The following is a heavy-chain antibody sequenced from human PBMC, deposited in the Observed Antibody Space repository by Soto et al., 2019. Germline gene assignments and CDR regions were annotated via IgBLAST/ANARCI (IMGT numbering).Heavy chain of an antibody. D-gene: IGHD3-3*01. CDR3: ARVSITIFGVVITPFDY. CDR1: GGSFSGYY. V-gene: IGHV4-34*01. CDR2: INHSGST. Sequence: PSETLSLTCAVYGGSFSGYYWSWIRQPPGKGLEWIGEINHSGSTNYNPSLKSRVTISVDTSKNQFSLKLSSVTAADTAVYYCARVSITIFGVVITPFDYWGQGTPVTVSS. J-gene: IGHJ4*02.